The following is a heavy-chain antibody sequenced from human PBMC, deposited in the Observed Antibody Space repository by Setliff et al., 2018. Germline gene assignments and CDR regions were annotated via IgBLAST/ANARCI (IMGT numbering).Heavy chain of an antibody. V-gene: IGHV4-59*11. CDR2: IYYSGST. D-gene: IGHD3-3*01. Sequence: SETLSLTCTVSGGSISSHYWSWIRQPPGKGLEWIGYIYYSGSTNYNPSPKSRVTISVDTSKSQFSLKLSSVTAADTAVYYCARRETYYNFWSGYYAYWGQGTLVTVSS. CDR1: GGSISSHY. CDR3: ARRETYYNFWSGYYAY. J-gene: IGHJ4*02.